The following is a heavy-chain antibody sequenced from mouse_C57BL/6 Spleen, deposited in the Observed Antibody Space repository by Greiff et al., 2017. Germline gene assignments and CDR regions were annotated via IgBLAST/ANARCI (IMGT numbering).Heavy chain of an antibody. CDR1: GFTFSSYG. D-gene: IGHD6-2*01. Sequence: EVHLVESGGDLVKPGGSLKLSCAASGFTFSSYGMSWVRQTPDKRLEWVATISSGGSYTYYPDSVKGRFTISRDNAKNTLYLQMSSLKSEDTAMYYCAIQGSSLYAMDYWGQGTSVTVSS. J-gene: IGHJ4*01. CDR3: AIQGSSLYAMDY. CDR2: ISSGGSYT. V-gene: IGHV5-6*01.